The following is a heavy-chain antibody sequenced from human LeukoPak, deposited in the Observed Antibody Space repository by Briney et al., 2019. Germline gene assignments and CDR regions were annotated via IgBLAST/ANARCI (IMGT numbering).Heavy chain of an antibody. CDR1: GFTFSSYS. V-gene: IGHV3-21*01. J-gene: IGHJ3*02. CDR3: ARGRSTDYDSSGDAFDI. CDR2: ISSSSSYI. Sequence: GGSLRLSCAASGFTFSSYSMNWVRQAPGKGLEWVSSISSSSSYIYYADSVKGRFTISRDNAKNSLYLQMNSLRAEDTAVYYCARGRSTDYDSSGDAFDIWGQGTMVTVSS. D-gene: IGHD3-22*01.